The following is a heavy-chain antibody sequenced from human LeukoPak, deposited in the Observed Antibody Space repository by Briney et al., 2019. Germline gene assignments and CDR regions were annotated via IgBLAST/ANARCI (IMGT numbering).Heavy chain of an antibody. V-gene: IGHV3-23*01. Sequence: PGGSLRLSCAASGFTFSSYAMSWVRQAPGKGLGWVSAISGSGGSTYYADSVKGRFTISRDNPKNTLYLQMNSLRAEDTAVYYCAKNIRLGYYYGSGSYFDYWGQGTLVTVSS. J-gene: IGHJ4*02. CDR2: ISGSGGST. CDR1: GFTFSSYA. D-gene: IGHD3-10*01. CDR3: AKNIRLGYYYGSGSYFDY.